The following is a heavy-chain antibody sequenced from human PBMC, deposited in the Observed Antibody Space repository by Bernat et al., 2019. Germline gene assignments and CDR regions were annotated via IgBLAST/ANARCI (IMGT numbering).Heavy chain of an antibody. J-gene: IGHJ4*02. Sequence: QVQLVQSGAEVKKPGASVKVSCKASGYTFTSYYMHWVRQAPGQGLEWMGIINPSGGSTSYAQKFQGRVTMTRDTSTSTVYMELSSLRSEDTAVYYCARGGISYYYDSSGYYSDYWGQGTLVTVSS. D-gene: IGHD3-22*01. CDR2: INPSGGST. V-gene: IGHV1-46*01. CDR1: GYTFTSYY. CDR3: ARGGISYYYDSSGYYSDY.